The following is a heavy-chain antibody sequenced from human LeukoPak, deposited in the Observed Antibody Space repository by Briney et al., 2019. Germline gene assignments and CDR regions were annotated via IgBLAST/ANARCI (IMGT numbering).Heavy chain of an antibody. CDR2: ISASGVST. Sequence: PGGSLRLSCAASGFTFSDYYMTWIRQAPGKGLEWVSAISASGVSTYYADSVKGRFTISRDNSKNTLYLQMNSLRAEDTALYYCAKDGRGGYSYGSYFDYWGQGILVTVSS. V-gene: IGHV3-23*01. D-gene: IGHD5-18*01. CDR1: GFTFSDYY. J-gene: IGHJ4*02. CDR3: AKDGRGGYSYGSYFDY.